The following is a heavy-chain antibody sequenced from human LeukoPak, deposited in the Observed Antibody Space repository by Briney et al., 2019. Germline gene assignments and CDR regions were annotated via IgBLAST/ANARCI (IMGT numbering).Heavy chain of an antibody. J-gene: IGHJ5*01. CDR1: SASLSSYY. Sequence: SETMSLTCTVASASLSSYYWSWVRQPAGKGLEWIGFIYNSGSTNYTPSLKSRLTISVDTSKNQFSLRLTSVTAADTAVYYCARQTNWFDSWGQGILVTVSS. CDR3: ARQTNWFDS. V-gene: IGHV4-59*08. CDR2: IYNSGST. D-gene: IGHD2-8*01.